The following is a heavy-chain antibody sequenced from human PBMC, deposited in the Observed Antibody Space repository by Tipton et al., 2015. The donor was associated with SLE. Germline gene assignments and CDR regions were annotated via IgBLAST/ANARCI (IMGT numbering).Heavy chain of an antibody. Sequence: TLSLTCTVSGDSISPYYWNWIRQSPGKGLEWLGNIYYTGTTNYNPSLKTRLSLSLDTSKNQLSLKLSSVTAADTAVYYCARSAGYGSSWAHFDYWGQGTLVTVSS. J-gene: IGHJ4*02. CDR1: GDSISPYY. CDR2: IYYTGTT. CDR3: ARSAGYGSSWAHFDY. V-gene: IGHV4-59*01. D-gene: IGHD6-13*01.